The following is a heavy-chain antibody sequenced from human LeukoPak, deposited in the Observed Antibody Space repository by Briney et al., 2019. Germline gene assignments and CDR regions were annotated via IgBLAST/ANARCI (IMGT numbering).Heavy chain of an antibody. V-gene: IGHV3-7*01. Sequence: PGGSLRLSCAASGFTFSSYGMHWVRQVPGLGLEWVAHINHEGGGIQYVDSVKGRFTISRDNAKGSVYLQMNSLRAEDTAIYHCATYINWVAGDVWGQGTTVIVSS. CDR3: ATYINWVAGDV. J-gene: IGHJ6*02. CDR2: INHEGGGI. CDR1: GFTFSSYG. D-gene: IGHD1-1*01.